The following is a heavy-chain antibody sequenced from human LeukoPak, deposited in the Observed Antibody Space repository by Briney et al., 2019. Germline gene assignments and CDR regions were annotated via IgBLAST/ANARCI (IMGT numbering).Heavy chain of an antibody. CDR3: AKDGYYYDSSGYYWVDY. CDR2: ISGSGGST. J-gene: IGHJ4*02. V-gene: IGHV3-23*01. D-gene: IGHD3-22*01. Sequence: GGSLRLSCAASGFTFSSYAMSWVRQAPGKGLEWVSAISGSGGSTYYADSVKGRFTISRDNSKNTLYLQMNSLRAKDTAVYYCAKDGYYYDSSGYYWVDYWGQGTLVTVSS. CDR1: GFTFSSYA.